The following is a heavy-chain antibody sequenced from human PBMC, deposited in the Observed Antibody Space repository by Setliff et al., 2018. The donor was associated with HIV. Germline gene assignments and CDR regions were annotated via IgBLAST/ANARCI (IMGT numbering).Heavy chain of an antibody. CDR1: GDSTSSSRSY. J-gene: IGHJ4*02. V-gene: IGHV4-39*01. D-gene: IGHD5-18*01. Sequence: PSETLSLTCTVSGDSTSSSRSYWGWIRQPPGKGLEWFGSIYHSGSTYYNPSLKSRVTLSVDTSKTQFSLKLNSVTPADTAVYNCATTRGYTYGYIDSWAQGTLVTVSS. CDR2: IYHSGST. CDR3: ATTRGYTYGYIDS.